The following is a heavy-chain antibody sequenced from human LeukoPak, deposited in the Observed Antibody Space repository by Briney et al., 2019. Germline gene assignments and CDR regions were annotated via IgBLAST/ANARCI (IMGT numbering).Heavy chain of an antibody. CDR3: ARDTAMVTYWFDP. J-gene: IGHJ5*02. D-gene: IGHD5-18*01. CDR1: GYTXTGYY. Sequence: ASVKVSCKASGYTXTGYYMHWVRQAPGQGLEWMGWINPNSGGTNYAQKFQGRVTMTRDTSISTAYMELSRLRSDDTAVYYCARDTAMVTYWFDPWGQGTLVTVSS. V-gene: IGHV1-2*02. CDR2: INPNSGGT.